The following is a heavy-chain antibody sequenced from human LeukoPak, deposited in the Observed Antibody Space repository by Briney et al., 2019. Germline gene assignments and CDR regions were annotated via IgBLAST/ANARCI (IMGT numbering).Heavy chain of an antibody. CDR2: IYYSGST. D-gene: IGHD2-15*01. J-gene: IGHJ4*02. Sequence: SETLSLTCTVSGGSVNSGNYYWSWIRQPPGKGLEWIGYIYYSGSTNYNPSLKSRVTISVDTSKNQFSLKLSSVTAADTAVYYCASSTLCSGGSCYVGPFDYWGQGTLVTVSS. V-gene: IGHV4-61*01. CDR3: ASSTLCSGGSCYVGPFDY. CDR1: GGSVNSGNYY.